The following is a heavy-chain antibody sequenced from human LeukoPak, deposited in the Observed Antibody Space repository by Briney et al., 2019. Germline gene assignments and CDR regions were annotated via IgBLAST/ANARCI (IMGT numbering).Heavy chain of an antibody. V-gene: IGHV4-30-4*01. CDR2: IYYSGST. D-gene: IGHD4-17*01. CDR1: GGSLSSGDYY. CDR3: ARVAVTTCDY. Sequence: SQTLSLTCTVSGGSLSSGDYYWSWIRRPPGKGLEWIGYIYYSGSTYYNPSLKSRVTISVDTSKNQFSLKLSSVTAADTAVYYCARVAVTTCDYWGQGTLVTVSS. J-gene: IGHJ4*02.